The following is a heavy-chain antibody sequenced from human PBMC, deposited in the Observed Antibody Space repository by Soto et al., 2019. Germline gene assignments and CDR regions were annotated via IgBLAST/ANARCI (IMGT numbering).Heavy chain of an antibody. CDR1: GGTFSSYT. D-gene: IGHD3-22*01. Sequence: SVKVSCKASGGTFSSYTISWVRQAPGQGLEWMGRIIPILGIANYAQKFQGRVTITAGKSTSTAYMELSSLRSEDTAVYYCARGTYYYDSSGYSNLYYWGQGTLVTVSS. J-gene: IGHJ4*02. CDR2: IIPILGIA. CDR3: ARGTYYYDSSGYSNLYY. V-gene: IGHV1-69*02.